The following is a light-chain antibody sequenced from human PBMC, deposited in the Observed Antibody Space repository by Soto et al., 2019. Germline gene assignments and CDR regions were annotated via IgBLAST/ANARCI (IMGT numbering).Light chain of an antibody. CDR3: QQYVRAPWT. CDR1: QSVTSSY. V-gene: IGKV3-20*01. CDR2: GAS. J-gene: IGKJ1*01. Sequence: ILLAQSPGTLSLSPGERATLSCRASQSVTSSYLAWYQQKPGQAPRLVMYGASIRTSGIPDRFSGSGSGTDFTLTISRLEPEDFAVYYCQQYVRAPWTFGQGTKVDIK.